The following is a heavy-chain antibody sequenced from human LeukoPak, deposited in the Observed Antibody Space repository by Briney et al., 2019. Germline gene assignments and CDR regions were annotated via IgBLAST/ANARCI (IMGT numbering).Heavy chain of an antibody. CDR1: GFTFSSYS. Sequence: GGSLRLSCAASGFTFSSYSMNWVRQAPGKGLEWVSYISSSSSTIYYADSVKGRFTISRDNAKNSLYLQMNSLRAEDTAVYYCARDANYYGSGSGLDYWGQGTLVTVSS. V-gene: IGHV3-48*01. CDR2: ISSSSSTI. J-gene: IGHJ4*02. CDR3: ARDANYYGSGSGLDY. D-gene: IGHD3-10*01.